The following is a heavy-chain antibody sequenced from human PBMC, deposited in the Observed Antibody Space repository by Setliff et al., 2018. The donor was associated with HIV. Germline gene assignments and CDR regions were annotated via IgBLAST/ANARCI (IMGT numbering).Heavy chain of an antibody. Sequence: ASVKVSCKASGYTFTGHYLHWVRQAPGQGLEWPGWVNPNSGDAIYVQNFQGRVTMTRDTSINAAYMELRGLRSDDTAVYYCARNFGLSPSGKYYYYYGMDIWGQGTTVTVSS. CDR3: ARNFGLSPSGKYYYYYGMDI. J-gene: IGHJ6*02. D-gene: IGHD3-10*01. V-gene: IGHV1-2*02. CDR2: VNPNSGDA. CDR1: GYTFTGHY.